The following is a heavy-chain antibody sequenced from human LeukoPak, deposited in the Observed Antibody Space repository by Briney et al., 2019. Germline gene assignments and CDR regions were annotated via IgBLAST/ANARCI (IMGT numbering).Heavy chain of an antibody. V-gene: IGHV1-2*06. Sequence: GASVKVSCKASGYTFTGYYMHWVRQAPGQGLEWMGRINPNSGGTNYAQKLQGRVTMTTDTSTSTAYMELRSLRSDDTAVYYCARDRGIAARDFDYWGQGTLVTVSS. J-gene: IGHJ4*02. CDR2: INPNSGGT. CDR3: ARDRGIAARDFDY. CDR1: GYTFTGYY. D-gene: IGHD6-6*01.